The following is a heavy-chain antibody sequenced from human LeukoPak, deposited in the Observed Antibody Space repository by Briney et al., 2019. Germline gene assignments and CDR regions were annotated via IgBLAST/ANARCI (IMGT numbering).Heavy chain of an antibody. CDR2: ISAYNGNT. CDR3: ARVGPTYSSLRPNWFDP. Sequence: ASVKVFCKASGYTFTNYGISWVRQAPGQGLEWMGWISAYNGNTNYAQKLQGRVTMTTNTSTSTAYMELRSLRSDDTAVYYCARVGPTYSSLRPNWFDPWGQGTLVTVSS. D-gene: IGHD6-13*01. V-gene: IGHV1-18*04. CDR1: GYTFTNYG. J-gene: IGHJ5*02.